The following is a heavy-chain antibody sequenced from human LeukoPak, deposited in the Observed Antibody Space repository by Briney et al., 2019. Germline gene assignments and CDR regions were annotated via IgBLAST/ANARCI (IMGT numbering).Heavy chain of an antibody. Sequence: GGSLRLSCAASGFTFTSYWMSWVRRAPGKGLEWVANIKQDGSEKYYVDSVKGRFTISRDNAKNSLFLQMNSLRAEDTAVYYCAKSRIAAGGDFDYWGQGTLVTVSS. D-gene: IGHD6-13*01. CDR1: GFTFTSYW. J-gene: IGHJ4*02. CDR2: IKQDGSEK. CDR3: AKSRIAAGGDFDY. V-gene: IGHV3-7*01.